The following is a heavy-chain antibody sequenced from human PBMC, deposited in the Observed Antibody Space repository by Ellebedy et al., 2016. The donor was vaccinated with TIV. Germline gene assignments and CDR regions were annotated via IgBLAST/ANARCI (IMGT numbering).Heavy chain of an antibody. V-gene: IGHV3-21*01. CDR3: ARGVGVYSSSWYFDL. J-gene: IGHJ2*01. Sequence: PGGSLRLSCAASGFTFSSYAMSWVRQAPGKGLEWVSSISSSSSYIYYADSVKGRFTISRDNAKNSLYLQMNSLRAEDTAVYYCARGVGVYSSSWYFDLWGRGTLVTVFS. D-gene: IGHD6-13*01. CDR1: GFTFSSYA. CDR2: ISSSSSYI.